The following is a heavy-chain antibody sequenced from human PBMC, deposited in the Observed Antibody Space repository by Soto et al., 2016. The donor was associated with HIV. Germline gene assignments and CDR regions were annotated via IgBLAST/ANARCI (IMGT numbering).Heavy chain of an antibody. CDR1: GGTFSSYA. V-gene: IGHV1-69*13. CDR3: ARGSVLSAFDI. J-gene: IGHJ3*02. CDR2: IIPMFDTT. Sequence: QVQLVQSGAEVKKPGSSVKVSCTASGGTFSSYALSWVRQAPGQGLEWMGVIIPMFDTTNYPQNFQGRVTITADESTSTAYMELNSLRFDDTAVYYCARGSVLSAFDIWGQGDNGHRLL.